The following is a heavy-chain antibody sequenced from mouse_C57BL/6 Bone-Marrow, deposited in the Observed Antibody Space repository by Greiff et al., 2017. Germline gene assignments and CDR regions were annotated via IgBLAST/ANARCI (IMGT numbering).Heavy chain of an antibody. Sequence: VQLKQSVAELVRPGASVKLSCTASGFNIKNTYMHWVKQRPEQGLEWIGRIDPANGNTKYAPKFPGKATITADTSSNTAYLQLSSLTSEDTAIYYCARDYYGSSQYYYAMDYWGQGTSVTVSS. CDR2: IDPANGNT. D-gene: IGHD1-1*01. V-gene: IGHV14-3*01. CDR1: GFNIKNTY. J-gene: IGHJ4*01. CDR3: ARDYYGSSQYYYAMDY.